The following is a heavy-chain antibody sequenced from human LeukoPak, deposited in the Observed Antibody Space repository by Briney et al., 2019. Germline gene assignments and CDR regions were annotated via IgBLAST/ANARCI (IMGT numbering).Heavy chain of an antibody. Sequence: GGSLGLSCAASGFTVSSNYMSWVRQAPGKGLEWVSVIYSGGSTYYADSVKGRFTISRDNSKNTLYLQMNSLRAEDTAVYYCARGSAAYCGGDCYIDYWGQGTLVTVSS. CDR2: IYSGGST. CDR3: ARGSAAYCGGDCYIDY. CDR1: GFTVSSNY. D-gene: IGHD2-21*01. V-gene: IGHV3-53*01. J-gene: IGHJ4*02.